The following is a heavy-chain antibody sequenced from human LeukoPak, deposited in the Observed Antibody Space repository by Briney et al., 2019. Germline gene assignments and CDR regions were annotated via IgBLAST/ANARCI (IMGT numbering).Heavy chain of an antibody. CDR2: IYSSGST. V-gene: IGHV4-61*02. Sequence: SQTLSLTCTVSGGSISSGSYYWSWIRQPAGNGLEWIGRIYSSGSTNYNPSLKSRVTISVDTSKNQFSLKLSSVTAADTAVYYCARGGGKAVAGTGYYYYYYMDVWGKGTTVTVSS. D-gene: IGHD6-19*01. J-gene: IGHJ6*03. CDR1: GGSISSGSYY. CDR3: ARGGGKAVAGTGYYYYYYMDV.